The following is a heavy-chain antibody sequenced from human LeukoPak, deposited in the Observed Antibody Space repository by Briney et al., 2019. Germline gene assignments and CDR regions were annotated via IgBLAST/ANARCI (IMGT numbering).Heavy chain of an antibody. J-gene: IGHJ5*02. CDR2: IIPILGIA. V-gene: IGHV1-69*04. CDR1: GGIFSSYA. Sequence: SVKVSCKASGGIFSSYAISWVRQAPGQGLEWMGRIIPILGIANYAQKFQGRVTITADKSTSTAYMDLSSLRSEDTAVYYCARGRSAILTGYYNNWFDPWGQGTLVTVSS. CDR3: ARGRSAILTGYYNNWFDP. D-gene: IGHD3-9*01.